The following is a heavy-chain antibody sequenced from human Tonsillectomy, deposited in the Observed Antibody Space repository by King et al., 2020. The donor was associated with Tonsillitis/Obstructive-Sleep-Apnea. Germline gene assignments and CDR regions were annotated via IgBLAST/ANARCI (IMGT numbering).Heavy chain of an antibody. CDR3: ARDPYYYDSSGYYYYYYYMDV. J-gene: IGHJ6*03. Sequence: DVQLVQSGGGLVKPGGSLRLSCAASGFTFSSYSMNWVRQAPGKGLEWVSSISSSSSYIYYADSVKGRFTISRDNAKNSLYLQMNSLGAEDTAVYYCARDPYYYDSSGYYYYYYYMDVWGKGTTVTVSS. CDR1: GFTFSSYS. V-gene: IGHV3-21*01. CDR2: ISSSSSYI. D-gene: IGHD3-22*01.